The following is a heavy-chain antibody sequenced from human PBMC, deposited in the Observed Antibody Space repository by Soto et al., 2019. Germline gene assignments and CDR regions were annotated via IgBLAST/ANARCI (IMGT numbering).Heavy chain of an antibody. Sequence: QVQLVQSGAEVTKPGASVKVSCKASGYTFSSYYIHWVRQAPGQGLEWMAMINPSGGSTTYTQKCQGRVTRTRDTATSTRYMELSSLTSEDTAVYYCARAAAAGNGRRVDVWGQGTTVTVSS. D-gene: IGHD6-13*01. CDR2: INPSGGST. J-gene: IGHJ6*02. CDR1: GYTFSSYY. CDR3: ARAAAAGNGRRVDV. V-gene: IGHV1-46*01.